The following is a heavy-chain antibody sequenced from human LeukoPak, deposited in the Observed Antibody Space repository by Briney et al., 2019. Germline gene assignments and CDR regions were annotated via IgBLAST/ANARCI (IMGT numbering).Heavy chain of an antibody. V-gene: IGHV3-30*18. CDR3: AKEFFNYDSSGYYHY. D-gene: IGHD3-22*01. CDR1: GFTFSSYG. Sequence: GGSLRLSCAASGFTFSSYGMHWVRQAPGKGLEWVAVISYDGSNKYYADSVKGRFTISRDNSKNTLYLQMNSLRAEDTAVYYCAKEFFNYDSSGYYHYWGQGTLVTVSS. J-gene: IGHJ4*02. CDR2: ISYDGSNK.